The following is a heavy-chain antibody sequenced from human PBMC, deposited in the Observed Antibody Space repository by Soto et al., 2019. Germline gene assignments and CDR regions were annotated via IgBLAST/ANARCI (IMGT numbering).Heavy chain of an antibody. CDR1: GGSISSPDW. D-gene: IGHD3-9*01. Sequence: QVHLQESGPGLVKPSGTLSLTCAVSGGSISSPDWWTWVRQPPGKGLEWIGEISDSGTTNCSPSLKSRVTISVDKSKNQISLNLRSVTAADTAVYYCARVTSSPQSTWFDPWGQGTLVTVS. CDR3: ARVTSSPQSTWFDP. V-gene: IGHV4-4*02. CDR2: ISDSGTT. J-gene: IGHJ5*02.